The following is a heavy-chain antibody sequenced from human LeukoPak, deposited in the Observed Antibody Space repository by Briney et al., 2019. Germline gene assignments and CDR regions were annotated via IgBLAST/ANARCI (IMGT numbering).Heavy chain of an antibody. Sequence: SGGSLRLSCAASGFTFSSYGMHWARQAPGKGLEWVAVIWYDGSNKYYADSVKGRFTISRDNSKNTLYLQMNSLRAEDTAVYYCARGTSIAAAGTDAFDIWGQGTMVTVSS. J-gene: IGHJ3*02. D-gene: IGHD6-13*01. CDR2: IWYDGSNK. CDR3: ARGTSIAAAGTDAFDI. V-gene: IGHV3-33*01. CDR1: GFTFSSYG.